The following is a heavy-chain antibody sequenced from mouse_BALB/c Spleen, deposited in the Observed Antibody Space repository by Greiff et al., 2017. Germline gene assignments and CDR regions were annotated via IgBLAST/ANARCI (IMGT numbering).Heavy chain of an antibody. Sequence: LVESGAELVKPGASVKLSCTASGFNIKDTYMHWVKQRPEQGLEWIGRIDPANGNTKYDPKFQGKATITADTSSNTAYLQLSSLTSEDTAVYYCARDGNYRYFDVWGAGTTVTVSS. CDR2: IDPANGNT. J-gene: IGHJ1*01. CDR1: GFNIKDTY. D-gene: IGHD2-1*01. CDR3: ARDGNYRYFDV. V-gene: IGHV14-3*02.